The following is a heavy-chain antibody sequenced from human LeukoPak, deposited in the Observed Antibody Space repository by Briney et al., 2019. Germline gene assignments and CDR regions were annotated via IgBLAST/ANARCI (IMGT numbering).Heavy chain of an antibody. J-gene: IGHJ4*02. V-gene: IGHV4-4*07. CDR1: GGSISSYY. CDR2: IHTSGST. Sequence: PSETLSLTCTVSGGSISSYYWSWIRQPAGKGLEWIGRIHTSGSTNYNPSLKSRVTMSVDTSKNQFSLKLSSVTAADTAVYYCARDIYRYCSGGSFRQFDYWGQGTLVTVSS. CDR3: ARDIYRYCSGGSFRQFDY. D-gene: IGHD2-15*01.